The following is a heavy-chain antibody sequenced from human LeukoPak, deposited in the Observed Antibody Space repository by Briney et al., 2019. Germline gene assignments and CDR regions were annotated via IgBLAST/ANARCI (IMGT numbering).Heavy chain of an antibody. J-gene: IGHJ6*03. Sequence: GGSLRLSCAASGFTISTYGMSWVRQAPGKGLEWVSSISGGTTYYADSVKGRFTISRDNSKNTVSLQMNSLRAEDTGVYCCAKAAVATGYHYTYYMDVWGKGTTVTIS. CDR2: ISGGTT. V-gene: IGHV3-23*01. CDR3: AKAAVATGYHYTYYMDV. D-gene: IGHD1-1*01. CDR1: GFTISTYG.